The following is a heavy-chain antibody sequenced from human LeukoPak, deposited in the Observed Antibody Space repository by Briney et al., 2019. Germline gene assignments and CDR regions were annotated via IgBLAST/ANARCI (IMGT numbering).Heavy chain of an antibody. CDR3: AKDHEMATTIPYFDY. J-gene: IGHJ4*02. CDR2: ISGSGGST. D-gene: IGHD5-24*01. CDR1: GFTFSSYA. V-gene: IGHV3-23*01. Sequence: GGSLRLSCAASGFTFSSYAMSWVRQAPGKGLEWVSAISGSGGSTYYADSVKGRFTISRDNSKNTLYLQMNSLRAEDTAVYYCAKDHEMATTIPYFDYWGQGTLVTVSS.